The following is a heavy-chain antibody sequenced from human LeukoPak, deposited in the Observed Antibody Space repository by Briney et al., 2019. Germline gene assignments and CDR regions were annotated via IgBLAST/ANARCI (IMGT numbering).Heavy chain of an antibody. CDR3: AKGTLGYCSGSSCYPFDS. Sequence: PGGSLRLSCAASGFTFSNYAMSCVREAPGKGLECVTVITNTGTATAYADSVRGRFTLPRDNSKNTLYLQMNSRRAEDTAVYYCAKGTLGYCSGSSCYPFDSWGQGTLVTVSS. CDR2: ITNTGTAT. CDR1: GFTFSNYA. V-gene: IGHV3-23*05. D-gene: IGHD2-15*01. J-gene: IGHJ4*02.